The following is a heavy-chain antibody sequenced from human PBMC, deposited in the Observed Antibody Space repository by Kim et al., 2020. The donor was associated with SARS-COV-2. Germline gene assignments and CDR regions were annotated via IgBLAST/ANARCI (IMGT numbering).Heavy chain of an antibody. Sequence: SETLSLTCTVSGGSISSYYWSWIRQPPGKGLEWIGYIYYSGSTNYNPSLKSRVTISVDTSKNQFSLKLSSVTAADTAVYYCARSRGRSSSPYYFDYWGQGTLVTVSS. CDR1: GGSISSYY. D-gene: IGHD6-6*01. CDR3: ARSRGRSSSPYYFDY. CDR2: IYYSGST. J-gene: IGHJ4*02. V-gene: IGHV4-59*13.